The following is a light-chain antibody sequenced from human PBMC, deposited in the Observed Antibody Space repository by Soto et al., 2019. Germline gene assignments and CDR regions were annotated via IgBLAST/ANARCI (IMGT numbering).Light chain of an antibody. J-gene: IGLJ1*01. CDR1: SSDVGGYNY. V-gene: IGLV2-14*01. Sequence: QSALTQPASVSGSPGQSITISCTGTSSDVGGYNYVSWYQQHPGKAPKLMIYAVTDRPSGVSSRFSGSKSGNTASLTISGLQAEEEADYYCSSYKSSSTIFGNGTKVTV. CDR2: AVT. CDR3: SSYKSSSTI.